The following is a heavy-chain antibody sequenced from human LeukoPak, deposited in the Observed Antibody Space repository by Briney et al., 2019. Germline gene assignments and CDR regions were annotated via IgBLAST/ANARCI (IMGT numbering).Heavy chain of an antibody. J-gene: IGHJ4*02. CDR3: ARLNKRSIAGAFDY. Sequence: GGSLRLSCAASGFTFSNYAMNWVRQAPGKGLEWVSTISGAGVSTYYADSVKGRFTISRDNSKDTLSLQMNTLGAEDTAVYYCARLNKRSIAGAFDYWGQGTLVTVSS. CDR2: ISGAGVST. D-gene: IGHD6-13*01. V-gene: IGHV3-23*01. CDR1: GFTFSNYA.